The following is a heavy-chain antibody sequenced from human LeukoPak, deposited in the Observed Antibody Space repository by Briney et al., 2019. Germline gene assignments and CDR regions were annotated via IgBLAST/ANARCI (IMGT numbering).Heavy chain of an antibody. D-gene: IGHD6-19*01. CDR3: ASTPYSSGWEKYYFDY. V-gene: IGHV1-2*06. CDR2: INPNSGGT. CDR1: GYTFTGYY. J-gene: IGHJ4*02. Sequence: ASVKVSCKASGYTFTGYYMHWVRQAPGQGLEWMGRINPNSGGTNYAQKFQGRVTMTRDTSISTAYMELSRLRSDDTAVYYCASTPYSSGWEKYYFDYWGQGTLVTVSS.